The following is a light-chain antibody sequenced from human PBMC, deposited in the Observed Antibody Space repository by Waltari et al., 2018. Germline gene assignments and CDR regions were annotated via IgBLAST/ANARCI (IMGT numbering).Light chain of an antibody. CDR1: PSVSSSS. J-gene: IGKJ2*01. Sequence: EIVLTQSPGTLSFSPGERATLSCRASPSVSSSSLAWYQQKPGQAPRLLIYAASRRATGVPDRISGSGSETDFTLTLSSLEPEDFAVYYCQQHGSSPFTFGQGTKVEIK. V-gene: IGKV3-20*01. CDR3: QQHGSSPFT. CDR2: AAS.